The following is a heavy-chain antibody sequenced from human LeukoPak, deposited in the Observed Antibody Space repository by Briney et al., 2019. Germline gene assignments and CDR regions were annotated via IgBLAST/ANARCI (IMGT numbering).Heavy chain of an antibody. CDR3: AREVGYSSSWYGIYYFDY. D-gene: IGHD6-13*01. V-gene: IGHV4-4*07. CDR1: GGSISSYY. J-gene: IGHJ4*02. CDR2: IYTSGST. Sequence: SETLSLTCTVSGGSISSYYWSWIRQPAGKGLEWIGRIYTSGSTNYNPSLKSRVTMSVDASKNQFSLKLSSVTAADTAVYYCAREVGYSSSWYGIYYFDYWGQGTLVTVSS.